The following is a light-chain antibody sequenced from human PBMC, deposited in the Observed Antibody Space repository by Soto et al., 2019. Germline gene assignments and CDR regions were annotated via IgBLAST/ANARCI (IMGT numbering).Light chain of an antibody. CDR2: EVR. Sequence: QSVLTQPASVSGSAGQSITISCSGTMRDVGAYNLVSWYQQHPGTAPKLIIYEVRNRPSGISSRFSGSRSGNTASLTISGLQTEDEGDYYCSAYTARNTLMFGGGTKVTVL. V-gene: IGLV2-14*01. CDR3: SAYTARNTLM. CDR1: MRDVGAYNL. J-gene: IGLJ3*02.